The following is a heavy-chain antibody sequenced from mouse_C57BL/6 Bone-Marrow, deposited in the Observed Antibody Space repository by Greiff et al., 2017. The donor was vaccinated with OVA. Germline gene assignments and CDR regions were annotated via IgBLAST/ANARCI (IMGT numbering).Heavy chain of an antibody. D-gene: IGHD4-1*01. V-gene: IGHV1-81*01. CDR1: GYTFTSYG. Sequence: VKLMESGAELARPGASVKLSCKASGYTFTSYGISWVKQRTGQGLEWIGEIYPRSGNTYYNEKFKGKATLTADKSSSTAYMELRSLTSEDSAVYFCARGRTGTGFAYWGQGTLVTVSA. CDR3: ARGRTGTGFAY. CDR2: IYPRSGNT. J-gene: IGHJ3*01.